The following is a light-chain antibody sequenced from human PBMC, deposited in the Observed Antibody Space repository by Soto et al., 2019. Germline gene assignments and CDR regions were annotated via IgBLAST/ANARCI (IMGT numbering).Light chain of an antibody. CDR2: PAS. CDR3: QQGYNFPRA. V-gene: IGKV1-12*01. CDR1: QPISSW. Sequence: DIQMTQSPSSISASVGDRVTITCRASQPISSWLAWYQQVPGQAPYLLIYPASTLQSGVPSRFIGSGSGTDCTLTISSLQTEDFATYYCQQGYNFPRAFGQGTMVEI. J-gene: IGKJ1*01.